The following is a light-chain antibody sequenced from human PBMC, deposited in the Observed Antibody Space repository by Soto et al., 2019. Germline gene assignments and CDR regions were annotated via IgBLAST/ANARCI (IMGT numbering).Light chain of an antibody. J-gene: IGKJ1*01. CDR2: GAS. V-gene: IGKV3-15*01. CDR3: QQYSIWRT. CDR1: ESVSTN. Sequence: EIMLTQSPATLSLAPGEKVTLSCRASESVSTNLAWYQQKAGQAPRLLIYGASTRATGIPARFSGSGSGTGFTLTISSLQSEDFAVYYCQQYSIWRTFGQGTKVDIK.